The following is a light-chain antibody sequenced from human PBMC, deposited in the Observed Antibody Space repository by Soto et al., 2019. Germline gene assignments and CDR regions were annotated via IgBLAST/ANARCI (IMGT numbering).Light chain of an antibody. CDR1: QSVSSSF. J-gene: IGKJ5*01. CDR3: QHFRA. CDR2: GAA. Sequence: EIVLTQSPGTLSLSPGERATLSCRASQSVSSSFLACYQQKRGQPPRLPIYGAANRATGIPDRFRGSGSGTDFTLTLSRVEHDDFAVYYRQHFRAFGQGTRLEIK. V-gene: IGKV3-20*01.